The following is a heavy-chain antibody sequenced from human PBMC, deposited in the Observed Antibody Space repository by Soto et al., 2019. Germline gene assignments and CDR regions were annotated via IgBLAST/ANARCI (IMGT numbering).Heavy chain of an antibody. Sequence: PGGSLRLSCAASGFTFDNYAMTWVRQAPGKGLEWVSSISASAVNTFYADSVKGRFTISRDNSKNTLYLQMNSPRAEDTAVYYCARIVGWLDNYYYYYGMDVWGQGTTVTVSS. J-gene: IGHJ6*02. CDR3: ARIVGWLDNYYYYYGMDV. V-gene: IGHV3-23*01. CDR2: ISASAVNT. CDR1: GFTFDNYA. D-gene: IGHD1-26*01.